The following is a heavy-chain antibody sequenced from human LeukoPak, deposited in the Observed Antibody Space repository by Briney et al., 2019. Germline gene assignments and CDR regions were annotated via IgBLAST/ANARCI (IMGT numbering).Heavy chain of an antibody. CDR2: ISVQNGKT. CDR1: GYTFTSYG. J-gene: IGHJ5*02. CDR3: ARGGSNWFDP. Sequence: ASVKVSCKAFGYTFTSYGISWVRQAPGQGLEWMGWISVQNGKTEYAQKFQGRVTMTTDTSTSTAYMEVRSLRSDDTAVYYCARGGSNWFDPWGQGTLVTVSS. V-gene: IGHV1-18*01. D-gene: IGHD3-16*01.